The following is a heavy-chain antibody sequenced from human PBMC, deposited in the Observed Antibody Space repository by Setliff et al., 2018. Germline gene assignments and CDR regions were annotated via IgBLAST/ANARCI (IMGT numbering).Heavy chain of an antibody. Sequence: SETLSLTCTVSGGSVGNSYYYWNWIRQPAGKGLEWIGRIYTTWSTNYNPSLKSRVTMSVDTSKNQFSLKLTSVTAADTAVYYCARGLEGEDYFYYMDVWGKGNTVTVSS. V-gene: IGHV4-61*02. CDR3: ARGLEGEDYFYYMDV. J-gene: IGHJ6*03. CDR1: GGSVGNSYYY. D-gene: IGHD2-21*01. CDR2: IYTTWST.